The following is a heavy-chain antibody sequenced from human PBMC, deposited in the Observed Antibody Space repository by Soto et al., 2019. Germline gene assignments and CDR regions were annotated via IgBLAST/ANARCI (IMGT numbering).Heavy chain of an antibody. J-gene: IGHJ4*02. Sequence: QVQLQESGPGLVKRSETLSLTCTVSGGSISNYYWSWIRQPPGKGLEWIGYFYYSGSTNYNPFLKSRVTISVDTSKNQFSLKLSSVTAADTAVYYCARGGWRQIDYWGQGTLVTVSS. V-gene: IGHV4-59*08. CDR3: ARGGWRQIDY. D-gene: IGHD3-3*01. CDR1: GGSISNYY. CDR2: FYYSGST.